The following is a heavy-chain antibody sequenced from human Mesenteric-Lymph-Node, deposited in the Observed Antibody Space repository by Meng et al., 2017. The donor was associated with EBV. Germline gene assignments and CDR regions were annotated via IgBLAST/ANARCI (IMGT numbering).Heavy chain of an antibody. Sequence: QVQRVQSGGEGKKPGASVKGSCTASGYTFTGYYMHWVRQATGQRLEWMGWINAGNGNTKYSEKFQGRVTITRDTFASTAYMELSSLRSEDTAVYYCARGASTSWPVDYWGHGTLVTVSS. CDR3: ARGASTSWPVDY. V-gene: IGHV1-3*01. CDR1: GYTFTGYY. D-gene: IGHD6-19*01. J-gene: IGHJ4*01. CDR2: INAGNGNT.